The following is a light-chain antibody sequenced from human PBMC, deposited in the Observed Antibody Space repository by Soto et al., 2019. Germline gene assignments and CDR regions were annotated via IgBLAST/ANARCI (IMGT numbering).Light chain of an antibody. CDR1: QSGIRW. CDR2: DAS. V-gene: IGKV1-5*01. Sequence: DIQMTQSPSTLSASVGDKVTITCRASQSGIRWLAWYQQKRGKAPKLLIYDASSLQSGGPARFSGRGSGTEFTLTINSLHPEDYATYYCQQYQDLWKVGWGTQVEI. J-gene: IGKJ1*01. CDR3: QQYQDLWK.